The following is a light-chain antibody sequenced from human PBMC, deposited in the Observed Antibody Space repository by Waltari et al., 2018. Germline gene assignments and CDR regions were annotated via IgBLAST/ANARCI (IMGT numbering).Light chain of an antibody. Sequence: QSALTQPASVSGSPGQSITISCTGTSSDVGSSNLVSWYQQHPGKAPKLIVYEGSKRRAGVSNRCAGSKSGTTASLTISGRQAEDEADYSCCSYTAGSTWVFGGGTKLTVL. CDR3: CSYTAGSTWV. CDR1: SSDVGSSNL. J-gene: IGLJ3*02. V-gene: IGLV2-23*01. CDR2: EGS.